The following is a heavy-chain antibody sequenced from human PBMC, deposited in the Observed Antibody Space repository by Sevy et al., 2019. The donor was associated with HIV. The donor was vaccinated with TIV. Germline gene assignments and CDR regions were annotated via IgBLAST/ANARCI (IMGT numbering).Heavy chain of an antibody. Sequence: GGSLRLSCAASGFTFSSYWMHWVRQAPGKGLVWVSRINSDGSGTSYADSVKGRFTISRDNAKNTLYRQMNSLRAEDTAVYYCARDFWRAQGGMDVWGQGTTVTVSS. D-gene: IGHD3-3*01. CDR3: ARDFWRAQGGMDV. CDR1: GFTFSSYW. J-gene: IGHJ6*02. CDR2: INSDGSGT. V-gene: IGHV3-74*01.